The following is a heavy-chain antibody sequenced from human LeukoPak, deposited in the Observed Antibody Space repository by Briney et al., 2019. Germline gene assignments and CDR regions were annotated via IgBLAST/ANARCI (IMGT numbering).Heavy chain of an antibody. J-gene: IGHJ4*02. CDR2: INHSGST. Sequence: SETLSLTCAVYGGSFSGDFWSWIRQPPGKGLEWIGEINHSGSTNYNPSLKSRVTISVDTSKNQFSLKLSSVTAADTAVYYCARLGVGATQFDYWGQGTLVTVSS. D-gene: IGHD1-26*01. CDR1: GGSFSGDF. V-gene: IGHV4-34*01. CDR3: ARLGVGATQFDY.